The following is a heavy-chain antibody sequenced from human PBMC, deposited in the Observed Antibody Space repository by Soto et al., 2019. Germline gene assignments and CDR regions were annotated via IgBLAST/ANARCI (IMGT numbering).Heavy chain of an antibody. V-gene: IGHV3-21*01. Sequence: EVQLVESGGGLVKPGGSLRLSCAASGFTFSSYSMNWVRQAPGKGLEWVSSISSSSSYIYYADSVKGRFTISRDNAKNSLYLQMNSLRAEDPAVYYCARVRGSRWYYFDYWGQGTLVTVSS. D-gene: IGHD6-13*01. J-gene: IGHJ4*02. CDR1: GFTFSSYS. CDR2: ISSSSSYI. CDR3: ARVRGSRWYYFDY.